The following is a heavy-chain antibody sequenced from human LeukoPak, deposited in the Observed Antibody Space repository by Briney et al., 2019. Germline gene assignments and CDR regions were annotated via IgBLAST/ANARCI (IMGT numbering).Heavy chain of an antibody. CDR2: IYTSGST. CDR1: GGSISSYY. D-gene: IGHD6-25*01. CDR3: AREGRTPISGDWFDP. J-gene: IGHJ5*02. Sequence: SETLSLTCTVSGGSISSYYWSWIRQPAGKGLEWIGRIYTSGSTNYNPSLKSRVTMSVDTSKNQFSLKLRSVTAADTAVYYCAREGRTPISGDWFDPWGQGTLVTVSS. V-gene: IGHV4-4*07.